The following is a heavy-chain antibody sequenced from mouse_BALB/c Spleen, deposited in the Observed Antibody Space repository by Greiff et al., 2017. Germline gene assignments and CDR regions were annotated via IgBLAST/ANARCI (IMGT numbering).Heavy chain of an antibody. J-gene: IGHJ1*01. D-gene: IGHD1-1*01. Sequence: EVKLMESGGGLVQPGGSLRLSCATSGFTFTDYYMSWVRQPPGKALEWLGFIRNKANGYTTEYSASVKGLFTISRDNSQSILYLQMNTLRAEDSATYYCARDMDGSSYGYFDVWGAGTTVTVSS. CDR1: GFTFTDYY. CDR3: ARDMDGSSYGYFDV. CDR2: IRNKANGYTT. V-gene: IGHV7-3*02.